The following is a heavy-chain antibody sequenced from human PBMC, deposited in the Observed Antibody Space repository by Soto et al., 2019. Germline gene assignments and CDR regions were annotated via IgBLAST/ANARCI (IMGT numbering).Heavy chain of an antibody. Sequence: DVQLVESGGGVVQPGGSLRLSCAASGFIFRNYHMNWVRQAPGKGLEWVSYIRNSGNIIYYADSVKGRFTISRDNAKDSLYLQMNSLRDEDTAVYYCTSQNIEHSSGWYPWGQGTLVTVSS. CDR2: IRNSGNII. CDR1: GFIFRNYH. D-gene: IGHD6-13*01. CDR3: TSQNIEHSSGWYP. V-gene: IGHV3-48*02. J-gene: IGHJ5*02.